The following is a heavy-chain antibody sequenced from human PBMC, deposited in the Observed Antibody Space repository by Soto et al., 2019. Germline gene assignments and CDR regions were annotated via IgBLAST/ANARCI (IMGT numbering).Heavy chain of an antibody. J-gene: IGHJ4*03. Sequence: EVHLLESGGDLVLPGGSLRLSCAASGFAFNDFAMNWVRQAPGKGPEWLSTISGSGDKTFHSDSVKGRFNISRDNSNNKMFLKMNSLRAEDTAIYYCAKGASHAPFEKWGRGTLVTVSS. V-gene: IGHV3-23*01. CDR2: ISGSGDKT. CDR1: GFAFNDFA. CDR3: AKGASHAPFEK.